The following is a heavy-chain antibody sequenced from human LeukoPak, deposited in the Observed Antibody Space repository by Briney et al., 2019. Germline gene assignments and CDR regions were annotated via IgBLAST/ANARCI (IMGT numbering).Heavy chain of an antibody. V-gene: IGHV4-4*09. D-gene: IGHD1-26*01. CDR3: AREGIVGALDY. Sequence: PSETLSLTCTVAGGSISSYYWSWIRQPPGKGLEWIGYIYTSGSTNYNPSLKSRVTISVHTSKTQFSLKLSSVTAADTAVYYCAREGIVGALDYWGQGTLVTVSS. J-gene: IGHJ4*02. CDR1: GGSISSYY. CDR2: IYTSGST.